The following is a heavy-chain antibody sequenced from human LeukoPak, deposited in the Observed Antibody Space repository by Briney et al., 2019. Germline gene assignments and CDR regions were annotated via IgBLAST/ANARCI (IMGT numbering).Heavy chain of an antibody. CDR3: ARVPPPLRYYDY. V-gene: IGHV4-30-4*01. CDR1: GGSISSSNW. D-gene: IGHD3-9*01. Sequence: SETLSLTCAVSGGSISSSNWWSWIRQPPGKGLEWIGYIYYSGSTYYNPSLKSRVTISVDTSKNQISLKLSSVTAADTAVYYCARVPPPLRYYDYWGQGTLVTVSS. J-gene: IGHJ4*02. CDR2: IYYSGST.